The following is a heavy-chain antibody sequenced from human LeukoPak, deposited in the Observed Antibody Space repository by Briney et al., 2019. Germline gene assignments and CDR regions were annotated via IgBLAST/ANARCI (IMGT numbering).Heavy chain of an antibody. Sequence: PGGSLRLSCAASGFTFSSYSMNWVRQAPGKGLEWVSSISSSSSYIYYADSVKGRFTISRDNAKNSLYLQMNSLRAEDTAVYYCVRDSKSSWWLVPYNYYYYGMDVWGQGTTVTVSS. CDR2: ISSSSSYI. CDR1: GFTFSSYS. CDR3: VRDSKSSWWLVPYNYYYYGMDV. J-gene: IGHJ6*02. D-gene: IGHD6-19*01. V-gene: IGHV3-21*01.